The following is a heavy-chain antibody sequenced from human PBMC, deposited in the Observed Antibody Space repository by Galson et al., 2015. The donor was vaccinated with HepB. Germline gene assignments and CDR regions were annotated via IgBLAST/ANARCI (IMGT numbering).Heavy chain of an antibody. D-gene: IGHD4/OR15-4a*01. Sequence: SLRLSCATSGFSFSSFWMNWVRQVPGKGLLWVSRISRGGNTRNYADSVEGRFTISRDNANNALYLEMNSLRAEDTAVYYCATTKFGSGAYWTFDIWGPGTLVTVSS. CDR1: GFSFSSFW. J-gene: IGHJ3*02. V-gene: IGHV3-74*01. CDR2: ISRGGNTR. CDR3: ATTKFGSGAYWTFDI.